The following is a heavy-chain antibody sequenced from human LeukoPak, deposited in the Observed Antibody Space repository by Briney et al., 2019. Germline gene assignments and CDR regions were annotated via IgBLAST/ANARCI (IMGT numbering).Heavy chain of an antibody. V-gene: IGHV1-69*04. CDR3: ARAESRLDYGDGFDY. CDR2: IIPILGIA. D-gene: IGHD4-17*01. J-gene: IGHJ4*02. CDR1: GGTFSSYA. Sequence: GASVKVSCKASGGTFSSYAISWVRQAPGQGLEWMGRIIPILGIANYAQKFQGRVTITADKSTSTAYMELSSLRSEDTAVYYCARAESRLDYGDGFDYWGQGTLVTVSS.